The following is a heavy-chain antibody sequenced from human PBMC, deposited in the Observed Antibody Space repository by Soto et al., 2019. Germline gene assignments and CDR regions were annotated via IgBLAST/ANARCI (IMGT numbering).Heavy chain of an antibody. CDR2: IYYSGST. J-gene: IGHJ4*02. CDR3: ARVGSGYAELDY. D-gene: IGHD3-10*01. CDR1: GGSVSSGSYY. Sequence: QVQLQESGPGLVKPSETLSLTCTVSGGSVSSGSYYWSWIRQPPGKGLEWIGYIYYSGSTNYNPYLKSRVTISVDTSQNQFSLKLSSVTAADTAVYYCARVGSGYAELDYWGQGTLVTVSS. V-gene: IGHV4-61*01.